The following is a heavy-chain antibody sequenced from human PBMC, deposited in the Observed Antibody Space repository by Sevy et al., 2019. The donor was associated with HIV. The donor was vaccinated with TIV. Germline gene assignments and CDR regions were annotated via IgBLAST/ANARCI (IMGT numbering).Heavy chain of an antibody. CDR2: ISGSADRT. Sequence: GGSLRLSCAASGFTFSTYAMSWVRQAPGKGLEWVSGISGSADRTNYAYSVKGRLTISRDNSKNTLYLQMNSLRAEDKAVYYCAKEASSPDWYLDVWGRGTLVTVSS. V-gene: IGHV3-23*01. J-gene: IGHJ2*01. D-gene: IGHD6-6*01. CDR1: GFTFSTYA. CDR3: AKEASSPDWYLDV.